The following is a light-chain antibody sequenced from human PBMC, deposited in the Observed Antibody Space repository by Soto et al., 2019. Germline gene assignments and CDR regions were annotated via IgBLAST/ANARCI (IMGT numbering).Light chain of an antibody. CDR1: QSVSSN. V-gene: IGKV3-15*01. J-gene: IGKJ2*01. CDR3: QQYNNSPPEYT. Sequence: EIEMTQSPATLSVSPGERATLSCRASQSVSSNLAWYQQKPGQAPRLLIYGASTRATGIPARFSGSGSGTEFTLTISSLQSEDFAVYYCQQYNNSPPEYTFGQGTKLEIK. CDR2: GAS.